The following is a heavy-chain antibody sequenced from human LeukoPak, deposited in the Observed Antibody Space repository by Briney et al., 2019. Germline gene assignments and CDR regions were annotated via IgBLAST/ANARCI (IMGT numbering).Heavy chain of an antibody. CDR2: INHSGST. D-gene: IGHD3-22*01. CDR3: ARSRVPPWSYDSSGYHPGWFDP. Sequence: SETLSLTCAVYGGSFSGYYWSWIRQPPGKGLEWLGEINHSGSTNYNPSLKSRVTISVDTSKNQFSLKLSSVTAADTAVYYCARSRVPPWSYDSSGYHPGWFDPWGQGTLVTVSS. V-gene: IGHV4-34*01. J-gene: IGHJ5*02. CDR1: GGSFSGYY.